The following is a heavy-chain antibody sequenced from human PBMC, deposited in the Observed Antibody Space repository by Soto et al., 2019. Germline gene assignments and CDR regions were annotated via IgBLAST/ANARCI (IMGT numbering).Heavy chain of an antibody. V-gene: IGHV3-23*01. CDR1: GFTFSSYA. CDR2: ISGSGGST. Sequence: EVQLLESGGGLVQPGGSLRLSCAASGFTFSSYAMRWVLQAPGKGLEWVSAISGSGGSTYYADSVKGRFTISRDNSKNTLYLQMNSLRAEDTAVYYCAKAVGYSSGWYSDYWGQGTLVTVSS. D-gene: IGHD6-19*01. CDR3: AKAVGYSSGWYSDY. J-gene: IGHJ4*02.